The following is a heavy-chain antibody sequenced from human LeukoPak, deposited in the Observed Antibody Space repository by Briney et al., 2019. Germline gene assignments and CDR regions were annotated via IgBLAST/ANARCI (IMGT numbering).Heavy chain of an antibody. D-gene: IGHD2-2*01. Sequence: SETLSLTCTVSGGSISSYYWSWIRQPAGKGLEWIGRIYSSGSTNYNPSLKSRVTMSVDTSKNQFSLKLSSVTASDTAVFYCARGQYHLLYWYFDLWGRGTLVTVSS. CDR1: GGSISSYY. V-gene: IGHV4-4*07. J-gene: IGHJ2*01. CDR3: ARGQYHLLYWYFDL. CDR2: IYSSGST.